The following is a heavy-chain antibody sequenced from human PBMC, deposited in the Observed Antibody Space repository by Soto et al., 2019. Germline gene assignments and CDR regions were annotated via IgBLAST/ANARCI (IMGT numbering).Heavy chain of an antibody. CDR1: GFTFDDYA. D-gene: IGHD5-18*01. CDR2: ISWNSGSI. J-gene: IGHJ4*02. CDR3: AKAVGSYGNFDY. Sequence: EVQLVESGGGLVQPGRSLRLSCAASGFTFDDYAMHWVRQAPGKGLEWVSGISWNSGSIGYADSVKGRFTNSRDNAKNSLYLQMNSLRAEDTALYYCAKAVGSYGNFDYWGQGTLVTVSS. V-gene: IGHV3-9*01.